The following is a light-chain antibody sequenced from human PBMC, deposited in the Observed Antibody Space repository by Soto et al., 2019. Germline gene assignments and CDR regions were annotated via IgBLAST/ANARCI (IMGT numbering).Light chain of an antibody. Sequence: DIQMTQSPSTLSASVGDRVTITCRASQSVSTWLAWYQQKPGKAPKLLISKASSLESGVPSRFSGSGSGTEFTLTISSLLPDVFATFYCKQYSDYPRAFGGGTKVEIK. CDR3: KQYSDYPRA. CDR1: QSVSTW. CDR2: KAS. V-gene: IGKV1-5*03. J-gene: IGKJ4*01.